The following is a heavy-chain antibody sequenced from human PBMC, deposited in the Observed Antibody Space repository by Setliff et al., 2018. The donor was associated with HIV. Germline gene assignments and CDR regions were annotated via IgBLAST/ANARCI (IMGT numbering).Heavy chain of an antibody. CDR1: GGTFSVYG. V-gene: IGHV1-69*13. J-gene: IGHJ4*02. D-gene: IGHD6-19*01. CDR2: IITMFGTV. CDR3: GSDFSGWYYFDM. Sequence: SVKVSCKASGGTFSVYGVSWLRQAPGQGPEWVGGIITMFGTVKYAQKFQGRVRITADEVTNIAYMDLSGLRYEDTAVYYCGSDFSGWYYFDMWGQGTLVTVSS.